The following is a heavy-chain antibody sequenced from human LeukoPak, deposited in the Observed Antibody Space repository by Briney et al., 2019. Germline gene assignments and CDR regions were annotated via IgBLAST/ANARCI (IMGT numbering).Heavy chain of an antibody. V-gene: IGHV3-23*01. J-gene: IGHJ4*02. CDR1: GFTFSSYA. D-gene: IGHD3-3*01. CDR2: ISGSGGST. Sequence: GGSLRLSCAAPGFTFSSYAMSWVRQAPGKGLEWVSAISGSGGSTYYADSVKGRFTISRDNSKNTLYLQMNSLRAEDPAVYYCAKDSGYDFWSGYRYFDYWGQGTLVTVSS. CDR3: AKDSGYDFWSGYRYFDY.